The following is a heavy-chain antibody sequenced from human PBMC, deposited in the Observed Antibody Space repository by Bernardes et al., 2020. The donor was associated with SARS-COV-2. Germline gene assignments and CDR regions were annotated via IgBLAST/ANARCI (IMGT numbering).Heavy chain of an antibody. CDR3: TRDLVVVAATEQDYYYYGMDV. CDR1: GYTFTSYA. Sequence: ASSKVYCKASGYTFTSYAMNWVRQAPGQGLEWMGWITTNTGNPTYAQGFTGRFVFSLDTSVSTAYLQISSLKAEDTAVYYCTRDLVVVAATEQDYYYYGMDVWGQGTTVTGS. V-gene: IGHV7-4-1*02. D-gene: IGHD2-15*01. J-gene: IGHJ6*02. CDR2: ITTNTGNP.